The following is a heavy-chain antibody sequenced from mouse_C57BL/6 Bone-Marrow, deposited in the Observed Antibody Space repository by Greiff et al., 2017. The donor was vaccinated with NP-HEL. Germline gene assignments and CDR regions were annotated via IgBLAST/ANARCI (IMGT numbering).Heavy chain of an antibody. Sequence: VQLQQPGAELVRPGTSVKLSCKASGYTFTSYWMHWVKQRPGQGLAWIGVIDPSDSYTNSNQKFKGKATLTVDTSSSTAYMQLISLTSDDSAVYYFAYDGLYAMDYWGQGTSVTVSS. V-gene: IGHV1-59*01. J-gene: IGHJ4*01. CDR1: GYTFTSYW. CDR3: AYDGLYAMDY. CDR2: IDPSDSYT. D-gene: IGHD2-3*01.